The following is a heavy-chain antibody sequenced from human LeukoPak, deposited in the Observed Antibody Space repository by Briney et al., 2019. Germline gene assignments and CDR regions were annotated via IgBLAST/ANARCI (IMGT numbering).Heavy chain of an antibody. CDR2: IIPIFGTA. J-gene: IGHJ3*02. CDR3: ARERDVRGGAFDI. V-gene: IGHV1-69*13. Sequence: SVKVSCKASGGTCTSYAISWVRQAPGQGLEWMGGIIPIFGTANYAQKFQGRVTITADESTSTAYMELSSLRSEDTAVYYCARERDVRGGAFDIWGQGTMVTVSS. D-gene: IGHD3-10*01. CDR1: GGTCTSYA.